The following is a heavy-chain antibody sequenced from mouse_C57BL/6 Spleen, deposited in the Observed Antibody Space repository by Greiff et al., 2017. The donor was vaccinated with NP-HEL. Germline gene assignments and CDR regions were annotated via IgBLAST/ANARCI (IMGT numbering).Heavy chain of an antibody. CDR2: IYPGDGDT. Sequence: QVQLQQSGPELVKPGASVKISCKASGYAFSSSWMNWVKQRPGKGLEWIGRIYPGDGDTNYNGKFKGKATLTADKSSSTAYMQLSSLTSEDSAVYFCARRADGYFYAMDYWGQGTSVTVSS. CDR1: GYAFSSSW. V-gene: IGHV1-82*01. D-gene: IGHD2-3*01. CDR3: ARRADGYFYAMDY. J-gene: IGHJ4*01.